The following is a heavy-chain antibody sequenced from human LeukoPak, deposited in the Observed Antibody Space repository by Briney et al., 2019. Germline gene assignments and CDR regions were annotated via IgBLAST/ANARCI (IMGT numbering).Heavy chain of an antibody. V-gene: IGHV1-69*01. CDR3: ARDPGPGIAAAATLDYYYYYGMDV. CDR1: GGTFSSYA. Sequence: SVKVSCKASGGTFSSYAISWVRQAPGQGLEWMGGIIPIFGTANYAQKFQGRVTITADESTSTAYMELSSLRSEDTAVYYCARDPGPGIAAAATLDYYYYYGMDVWGQGTTVTVSS. CDR2: IIPIFGTA. J-gene: IGHJ6*02. D-gene: IGHD6-13*01.